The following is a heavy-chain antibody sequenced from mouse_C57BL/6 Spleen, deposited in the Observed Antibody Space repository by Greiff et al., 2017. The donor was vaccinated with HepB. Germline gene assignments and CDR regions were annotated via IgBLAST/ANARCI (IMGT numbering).Heavy chain of an antibody. J-gene: IGHJ3*01. V-gene: IGHV1-52*01. Sequence: VQLQQPGAELVRPGSSVKLSCKASGYTFTSYWMHWVKQRPIQGLEWIGNIDPSDSETHYNQKFKDKATLTVDKSSSTAYMQLSSLTSEDSAVYYCATYGSSLAWFAYWGQGTLVTVSA. CDR3: ATYGSSLAWFAY. CDR2: IDPSDSET. CDR1: GYTFTSYW. D-gene: IGHD1-1*01.